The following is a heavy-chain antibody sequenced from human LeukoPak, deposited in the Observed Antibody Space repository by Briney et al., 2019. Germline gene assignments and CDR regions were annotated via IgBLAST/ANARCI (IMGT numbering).Heavy chain of an antibody. D-gene: IGHD3-10*01. CDR1: GFTFSSYA. J-gene: IGHJ4*02. V-gene: IGHV3-23*01. Sequence: PGGSLRLSCAASGFTFSSYAMSWVRQAPGKGLEWVSAISGSGGSTYYADSVKGRFTISRDNSKNTLYLQMNSLRAEDTAVYYCAKVSYGSGSYSNFDYWGQGTLVTVSS. CDR3: AKVSYGSGSYSNFDY. CDR2: ISGSGGST.